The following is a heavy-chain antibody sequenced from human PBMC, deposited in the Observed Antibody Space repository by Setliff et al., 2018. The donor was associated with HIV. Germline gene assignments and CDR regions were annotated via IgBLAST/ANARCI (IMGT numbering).Heavy chain of an antibody. CDR2: ISWNADFT. Sequence: GGSLRLSCAGSGFIFSNYAMYWVRQAPGKGLEWVSGISWNADFTAYAESTKGRFTISRDNARKSLYLQMNSLTTEDTALYYCVRDGSLAGRSISYFHVWGKGTTVTVSS. V-gene: IGHV3-9*01. J-gene: IGHJ6*04. D-gene: IGHD6-19*01. CDR1: GFIFSNYA. CDR3: VRDGSLAGRSISYFHV.